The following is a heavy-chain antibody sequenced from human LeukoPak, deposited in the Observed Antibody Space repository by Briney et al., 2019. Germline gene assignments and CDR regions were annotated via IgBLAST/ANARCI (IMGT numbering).Heavy chain of an antibody. D-gene: IGHD3-10*01. CDR1: GGSISNYY. CDR3: ARGLWFGDENPPYFDY. CDR2: IYTSGTT. J-gene: IGHJ4*02. V-gene: IGHV4-4*07. Sequence: SETLSLTCTVSGGSISNYYWSWIRQPAGKGLEWIGRIYTSGTTNYNPSLTSRVTISIDTSKNQFSLKLSSVTAADTAVYYCARGLWFGDENPPYFDYWGQGTLVTVSS.